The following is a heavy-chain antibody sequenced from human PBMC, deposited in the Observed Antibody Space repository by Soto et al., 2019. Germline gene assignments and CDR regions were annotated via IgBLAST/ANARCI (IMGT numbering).Heavy chain of an antibody. D-gene: IGHD2-21*02. CDR3: TRDGMTTGDT. J-gene: IGHJ4*02. CDR1: GVSVSSYT. Sequence: PSETLSLTCLVSGVSVSSYTWSWVRQPATKGLEWIGRVFSSVSATYSPSLKSRVRISMDTPENRISLKLDSVTAADAGVYYCTRDGMTTGDTWGPGTLVTVSS. CDR2: VFSSVSA. V-gene: IGHV4-4*07.